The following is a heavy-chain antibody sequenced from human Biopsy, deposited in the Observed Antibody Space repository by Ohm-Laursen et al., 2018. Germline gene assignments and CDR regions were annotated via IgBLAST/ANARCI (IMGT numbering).Heavy chain of an antibody. Sequence: SVKVSCKASGGTFGGSPITWLRQAPGQGLEWIGKIIPVFGLTTYAPRFQGRVTVTADTSTNTVYMDLSSLRSEDTAVYYCAKDQLHTTSSVGAAFEIWGPGTLVTVS. CDR3: AKDQLHTTSSVGAAFEI. CDR2: IIPVFGLT. D-gene: IGHD1-7*01. CDR1: GGTFGGSP. J-gene: IGHJ3*02. V-gene: IGHV1-69*04.